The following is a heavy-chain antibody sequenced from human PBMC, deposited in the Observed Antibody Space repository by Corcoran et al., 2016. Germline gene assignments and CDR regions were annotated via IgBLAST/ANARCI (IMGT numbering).Heavy chain of an antibody. CDR3: AGSGGRTTVTTWWYFDI. CDR1: GYSFTSYW. Sequence: EVQLVQSGAEVKKPGESLKISCKGSGYSFTSYWIGWVRQMPGKGLEWMGIIYPGDSDTRYSPSFQGQVTISADKSISPAYLQWSSLKTPDTAMDYCAGSGGRTTVTTWWYFDIWGQGTMVTVSS. D-gene: IGHD4-17*01. CDR2: IYPGDSDT. V-gene: IGHV5-51*01. J-gene: IGHJ3*02.